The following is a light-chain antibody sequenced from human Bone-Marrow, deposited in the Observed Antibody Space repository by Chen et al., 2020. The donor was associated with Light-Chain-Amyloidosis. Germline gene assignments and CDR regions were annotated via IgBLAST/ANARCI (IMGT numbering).Light chain of an antibody. CDR2: EVT. CDR3: SSYTITNTLV. J-gene: IGLJ1*01. Sequence: QSALTQPASVSGSPGQSITISRTGTSSDVGGDNHVSWYQQHPDKAPKLMIYEVTNRPSWVPDRFSGSKSDNTASLTISGPQTEDEADYFCSSYTITNTLVFGSGTRVTVL. V-gene: IGLV2-14*01. CDR1: SSDVGGDNH.